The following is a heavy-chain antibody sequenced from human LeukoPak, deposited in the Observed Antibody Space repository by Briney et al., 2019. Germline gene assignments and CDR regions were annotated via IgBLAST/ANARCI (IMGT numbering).Heavy chain of an antibody. CDR3: AKDLYGDYPRY. CDR2: ISSSSSTI. Sequence: GSLRLSCAASGFTFSSYSMNWVRQAPGKGLEWVSYISSSSSTIYYADSVKGRFTISRDNSKNTLYLQMNSLRAEDTAVYYCAKDLYGDYPRYWGQGTLVTVSS. J-gene: IGHJ4*02. D-gene: IGHD4-17*01. CDR1: GFTFSSYS. V-gene: IGHV3-48*01.